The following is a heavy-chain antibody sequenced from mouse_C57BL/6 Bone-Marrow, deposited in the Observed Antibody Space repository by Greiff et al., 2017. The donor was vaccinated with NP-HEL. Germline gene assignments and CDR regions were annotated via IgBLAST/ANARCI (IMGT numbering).Heavy chain of an antibody. D-gene: IGHD1-1*01. CDR1: GYSFTDYN. Sequence: EVKLMESGPELVKPGASVKISCKASGYSFTDYNMNWVKQSNGKSLEWIGVINPNYGTTSYNQKFKGKATLTVDQSSSTAYMQLNSLTSEDSAVYYCAVYGSSYGYWYFDVWGTGTTVTVPS. J-gene: IGHJ1*03. CDR2: INPNYGTT. CDR3: AVYGSSYGYWYFDV. V-gene: IGHV1-39*01.